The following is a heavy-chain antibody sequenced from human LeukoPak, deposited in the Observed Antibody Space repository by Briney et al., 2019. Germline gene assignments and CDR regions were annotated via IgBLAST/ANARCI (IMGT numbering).Heavy chain of an antibody. CDR3: ARRGGSYYNY. CDR2: VSASNGHT. CDR1: GYTFSNYG. J-gene: IGHJ4*02. D-gene: IGHD3-10*01. Sequence: GASVKVSCKTSGYTFSNYGIGWVRQAPGQGLEWMGRVSASNGHTLYVQKLQGRVTMTTDTSTSTAYMELTSLRSDDTAVYYCARRGGSYYNYWGQGTLVTVSS. V-gene: IGHV1-18*01.